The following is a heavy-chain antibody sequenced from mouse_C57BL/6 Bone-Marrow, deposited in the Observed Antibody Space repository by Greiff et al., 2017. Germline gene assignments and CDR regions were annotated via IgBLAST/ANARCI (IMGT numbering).Heavy chain of an antibody. D-gene: IGHD1-1*01. J-gene: IGHJ2*01. CDR2: IDPEDGGT. V-gene: IGHV14-2*01. CDR1: GFNIKDYY. Sequence: VQLQQSGAELVKPGASVKLSCTASGFNIKDYYMHWVKQRTERGLEWIGRIDPEDGGTKYAPKFQGKATITADKSSHTAYLQLSSLTSEDTAFYYCARGTVVATRFDYWGQGTTLTVSS. CDR3: ARGTVVATRFDY.